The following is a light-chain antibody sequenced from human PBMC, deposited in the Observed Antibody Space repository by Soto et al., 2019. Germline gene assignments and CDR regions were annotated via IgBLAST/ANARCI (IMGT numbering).Light chain of an antibody. V-gene: IGLV2-14*01. CDR2: EVS. Sequence: QSVLTQPASVSGSPGQSITISCTGTSSDVGGYNYVSWYQQHPGKAPKLLIHEVSKRPSGVTDRFSGSRSGNTASLTASGLQTEDEADYYCSSYASRALYVVGTGNKVTVL. J-gene: IGLJ1*01. CDR1: SSDVGGYNY. CDR3: SSYASRALYV.